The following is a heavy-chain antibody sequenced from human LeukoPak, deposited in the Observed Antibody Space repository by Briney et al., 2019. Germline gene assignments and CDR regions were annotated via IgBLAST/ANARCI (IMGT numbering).Heavy chain of an antibody. Sequence: PSETLSLTCTVSGGSISGSSYYWGWIRQPPGKGLEWIGGIHYSESSDYNPSLKSRVTISVDTSKNQFSLKLSSVTAAGTAVYYCARQFDYWGQGTLVTVSS. J-gene: IGHJ4*02. V-gene: IGHV4-39*01. CDR1: GGSISGSSYY. CDR2: IHYSESS. CDR3: ARQFDY.